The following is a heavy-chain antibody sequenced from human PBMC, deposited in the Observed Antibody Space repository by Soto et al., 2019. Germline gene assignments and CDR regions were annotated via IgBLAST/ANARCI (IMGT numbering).Heavy chain of an antibody. D-gene: IGHD3-22*01. CDR3: ASGRYDASGYFDY. CDR2: ITPFNGNT. Sequence: SVKVSCKASGYTFTSYYMHWVRQAPGQALEWMGWITPFNGNTKYAQKFQDRVTFTGDTSLNTAYMELSSLRSDDTAMFYCASGRYDASGYFDYWGQGTLVTVSS. V-gene: IGHV1-45*02. J-gene: IGHJ4*02. CDR1: GYTFTSYY.